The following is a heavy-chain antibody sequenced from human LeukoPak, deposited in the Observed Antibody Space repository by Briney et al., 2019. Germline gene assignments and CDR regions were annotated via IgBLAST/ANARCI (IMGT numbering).Heavy chain of an antibody. D-gene: IGHD3-3*01. CDR2: IYTSGST. CDR3: ARRGYDFGYYYYMDV. CDR1: GGSISSYY. V-gene: IGHV4-4*07. J-gene: IGHJ6*03. Sequence: PSETLSLTCTVSGGSISSYYWSWIRQPAGKGLEWIGRIYTSGSTNYNPSLKSRVTMSVDTSKNQFSLKLSSVTAADTAVYYCARRGYDFGYYYYMDVWGKGTTVTVSS.